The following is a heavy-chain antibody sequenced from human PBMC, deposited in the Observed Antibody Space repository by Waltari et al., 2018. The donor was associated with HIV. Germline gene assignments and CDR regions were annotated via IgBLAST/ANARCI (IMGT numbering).Heavy chain of an antibody. CDR2: INHSGTT. CDR1: SGSISSNNYY. D-gene: IGHD3-10*01. Sequence: QVQLQESGPGLVKPSETVSLTCTVSSGSISSNNYYWGWIRQPPGKGLEWIGSINHSGTTYYNPSLESRVTISVDTSKSQFSLILTSVTASDTAVYYCARVAWYYYGSGSFDFWGQGTLVAVSS. V-gene: IGHV4-39*01. J-gene: IGHJ4*02. CDR3: ARVAWYYYGSGSFDF.